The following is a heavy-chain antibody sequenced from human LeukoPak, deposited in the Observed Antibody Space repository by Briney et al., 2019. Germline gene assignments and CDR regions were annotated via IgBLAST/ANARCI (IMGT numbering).Heavy chain of an antibody. CDR3: ARYSRKYGSGSYTFDY. V-gene: IGHV4-34*01. Sequence: SETLSLTCAVYGGSFSGYYWSWIRQPPGKGLEWIGEINHSGSTNYNPSLKSRVTISVDTSKNQFSLKLSSVTAADTAVYYCARYSRKYGSGSYTFDYWGQGTLVTVSS. D-gene: IGHD3-10*01. J-gene: IGHJ4*02. CDR2: INHSGST. CDR1: GGSFSGYY.